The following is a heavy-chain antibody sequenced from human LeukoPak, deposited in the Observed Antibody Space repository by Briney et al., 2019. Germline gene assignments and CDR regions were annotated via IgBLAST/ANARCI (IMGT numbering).Heavy chain of an antibody. V-gene: IGHV4-39*01. J-gene: IGHJ5*02. Sequence: SETLSLTCAVSGGSISSNSYYWGWIRQPPGKGLEWIGSIYYSGRTYYNPSLKSRVTISVDTSKNQFSLKLSSVTAADTAVYYCAVRAGYYFSWFDPWGQGTLVTVSS. D-gene: IGHD3-22*01. CDR3: AVRAGYYFSWFDP. CDR2: IYYSGRT. CDR1: GGSISSNSYY.